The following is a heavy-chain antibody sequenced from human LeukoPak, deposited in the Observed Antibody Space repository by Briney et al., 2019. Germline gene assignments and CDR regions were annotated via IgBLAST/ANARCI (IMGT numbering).Heavy chain of an antibody. V-gene: IGHV4-4*07. Sequence: SETLSLTCTVSGGSINNYYWSWIRQPAGKGLEWIGRIYTRGSTNYNPSLKSRVTMSVDTSKNQFSPKLSSVTAADTAVYYCARGRYCSADICSGGDAFDIWGQGTRSPSLQ. D-gene: IGHD2-15*01. CDR3: ARGRYCSADICSGGDAFDI. J-gene: IGHJ3*02. CDR1: GGSINNYY. CDR2: IYTRGST.